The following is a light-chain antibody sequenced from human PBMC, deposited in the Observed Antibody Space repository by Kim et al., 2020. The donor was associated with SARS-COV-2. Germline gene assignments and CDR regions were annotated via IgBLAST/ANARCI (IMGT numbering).Light chain of an antibody. V-gene: IGLV2-23*02. J-gene: IGLJ3*02. Sequence: GQSIPISCSGTISDIGTYRLISWYQQHPGKAPRLIIFDISKRPSGVSGRFSGSKSGNTASLTISGLQPDDEADYFCCSFTSAVTWMFGGGTQLTVL. CDR1: ISDIGTYRL. CDR3: CSFTSAVTWM. CDR2: DIS.